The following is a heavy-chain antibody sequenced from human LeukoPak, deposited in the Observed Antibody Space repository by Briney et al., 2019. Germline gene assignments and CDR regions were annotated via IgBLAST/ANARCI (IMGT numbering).Heavy chain of an antibody. CDR3: ARVNYDYVWGSYRPFDY. V-gene: IGHV1-8*03. D-gene: IGHD3-16*02. CDR1: GYTFTSYD. J-gene: IGHJ4*02. CDR2: MNPNSGNT. Sequence: ASVKVSCKASGYTFTSYDINWVRQATGQGLEWMGWMNPNSGNTGYAQKFQGRVTITRNTSISTAYIELSSLQSGDTAVYYCARVNYDYVWGSYRPFDYWGQGTLVTVSS.